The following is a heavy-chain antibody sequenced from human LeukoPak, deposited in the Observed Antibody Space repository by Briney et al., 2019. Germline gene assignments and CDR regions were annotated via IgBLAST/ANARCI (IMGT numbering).Heavy chain of an antibody. Sequence: GGSLRLSCSFSLSGFGLTWVRQAPGEGLEGVSYISATGSPIYYSDSVKGRFTISRDNAKNSLYLQMDSLGAEDTAVYYCARSMTSAFYFDIWGRGTLVTVSS. J-gene: IGHJ4*02. CDR2: ISATGSPI. CDR3: ARSMTSAFYFDI. D-gene: IGHD2-21*02. V-gene: IGHV3-48*01. CDR1: SLSGFG.